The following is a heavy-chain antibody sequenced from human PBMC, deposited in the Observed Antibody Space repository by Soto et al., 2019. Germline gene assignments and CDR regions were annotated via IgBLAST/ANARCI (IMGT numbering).Heavy chain of an antibody. CDR3: AGESVKLPAADSRYNFDY. Sequence: SETLSLTCTVSGGSIISYYWRWIRQPPGKGLEWIGYIYYSGSTNYNPSLKSRVTISVETSKNQFSLKLSSVTAADTAVYYCAGESVKLPAADSRYNFDYWGQGTLVTVSS. V-gene: IGHV4-59*01. CDR2: IYYSGST. J-gene: IGHJ4*02. D-gene: IGHD3-22*01. CDR1: GGSIISYY.